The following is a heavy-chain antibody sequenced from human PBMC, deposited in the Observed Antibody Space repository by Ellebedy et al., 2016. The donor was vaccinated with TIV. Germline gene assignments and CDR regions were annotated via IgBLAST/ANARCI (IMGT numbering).Heavy chain of an antibody. Sequence: AASVKVSCKASGGTFSSNAISWVRQAPGQGLEWMGGIIPIFGPANYAQKFQGRVTITADESTNTAYMELSSLRSEDTAVYYCARDAVPYSSGWTCDYWGQGTLVTVSS. CDR1: GGTFSSNA. D-gene: IGHD6-25*01. CDR3: ARDAVPYSSGWTCDY. J-gene: IGHJ4*02. CDR2: IIPIFGPA. V-gene: IGHV1-69*13.